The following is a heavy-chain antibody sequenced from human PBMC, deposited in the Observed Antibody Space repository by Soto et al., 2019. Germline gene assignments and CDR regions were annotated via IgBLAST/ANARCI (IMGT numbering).Heavy chain of an antibody. V-gene: IGHV1-46*01. CDR2: INPSGGST. J-gene: IGHJ6*02. D-gene: IGHD2-21*01. Sequence: ASVKVSCKASGYTFTSYYMHWVRQAPGQGLEWMGIINPSGGSTSYAQKFQGRVTMTRDTSTSTVYMELSSLRSEDTAVYYCARDLKVVAPAVLRPYYYYGLDVWGQGTTVTVSS. CDR3: ARDLKVVAPAVLRPYYYYGLDV. CDR1: GYTFTSYY.